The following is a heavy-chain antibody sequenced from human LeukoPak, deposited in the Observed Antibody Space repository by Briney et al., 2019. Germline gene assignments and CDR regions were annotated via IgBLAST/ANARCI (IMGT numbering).Heavy chain of an antibody. CDR1: GGSISSSSYY. CDR2: IYYSGST. V-gene: IGHV4-39*01. CDR3: ARHLAGYSSSWYYFDY. Sequence: SETLSLTCTVSGGSISSSSYYWGWFRQPQGKGREGIGSIYYSGSTYYNPSLKSRVTISVDTSKNQFSLKLSSVTAADTAVYYCARHLAGYSSSWYYFDYWGQGTLVTVSS. J-gene: IGHJ4*02. D-gene: IGHD6-13*01.